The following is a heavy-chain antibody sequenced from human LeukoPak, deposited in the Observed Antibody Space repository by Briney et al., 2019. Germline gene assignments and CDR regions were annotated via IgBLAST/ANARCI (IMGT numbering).Heavy chain of an antibody. J-gene: IGHJ5*02. CDR2: IYPDDSDT. V-gene: IGHV5-51*01. Sequence: GESLKISCKASRYTFTSNWIGWVRQMPGKGLEWMGIIYPDDSDTTYSPSFQGQVTISADKSISTAYLQWSSLKASDTAIYYCARYYFDSSYYPSQWFDPWGQGTLVTVSS. D-gene: IGHD3-22*01. CDR1: RYTFTSNW. CDR3: ARYYFDSSYYPSQWFDP.